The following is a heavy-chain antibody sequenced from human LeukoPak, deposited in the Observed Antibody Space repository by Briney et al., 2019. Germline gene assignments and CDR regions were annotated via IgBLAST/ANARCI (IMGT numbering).Heavy chain of an antibody. V-gene: IGHV1-8*01. J-gene: IGHJ4*02. Sequence: ASVKVSCKASGYTFTSYDINWVRQATGQGLEWMGWMNPNSGNTGYAQKFQGRVTMTRNTSISTTYMELKSLRSDDTAVYYCAREGTPSAFDSWGQGTLVTVSS. D-gene: IGHD3-10*01. CDR3: AREGTPSAFDS. CDR2: MNPNSGNT. CDR1: GYTFTSYD.